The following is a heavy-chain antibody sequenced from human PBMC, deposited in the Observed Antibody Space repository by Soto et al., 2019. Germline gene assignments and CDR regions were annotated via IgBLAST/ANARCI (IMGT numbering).Heavy chain of an antibody. D-gene: IGHD1-26*01. CDR1: GGSISSYY. J-gene: IGHJ3*02. V-gene: IGHV4-59*01. CDR2: IYYSGST. Sequence: PSETLSLTCTVSGGSISSYYWSWIRQPPGKGLEWIGYIYYSGSTNYKPSLKSRVTLSVDTSKNQFSLKLSSVTAADTAQYYLGRCPIVHRSAFDICGQGTMVTVS. CDR3: GRCPIVHRSAFDI.